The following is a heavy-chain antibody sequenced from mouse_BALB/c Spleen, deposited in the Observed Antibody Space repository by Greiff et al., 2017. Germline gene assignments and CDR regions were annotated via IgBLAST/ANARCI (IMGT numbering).Heavy chain of an antibody. CDR2: ISSGGSYT. CDR3: ARKGTSTGY. Sequence: EVQLVESGGGLVKPGGSLKLSCAASGFTFSSYAMSWVRQSPEKRLEWVAEISSGGSYTYYPDTVTGRFTISRDNAKNTLYLEMSSLRSEDTAMYYCARKGTSTGYWGQGTLVTVSA. J-gene: IGHJ3*01. CDR1: GFTFSSYA. D-gene: IGHD1-1*01. V-gene: IGHV5-9-4*01.